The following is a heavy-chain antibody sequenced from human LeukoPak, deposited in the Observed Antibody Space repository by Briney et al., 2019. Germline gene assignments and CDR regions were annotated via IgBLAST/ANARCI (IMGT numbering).Heavy chain of an antibody. CDR1: GGSISSYY. CDR3: ARSLGYCTNGVCKYYFDY. CDR2: IYTSGST. Sequence: SETLSLTCTVSGGSISSYYWSWIRQPAGKGLEWIGRIYTSGSTNYNPSLKSRVTMSADTSKNQFSLKLSSVTAADTAVYYCARSLGYCTNGVCKYYFDYWGQGTLVTVSS. J-gene: IGHJ4*02. D-gene: IGHD2-8*01. V-gene: IGHV4-4*07.